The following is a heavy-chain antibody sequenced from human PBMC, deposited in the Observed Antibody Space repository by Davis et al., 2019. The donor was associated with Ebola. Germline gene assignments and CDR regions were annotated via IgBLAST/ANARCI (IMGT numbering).Heavy chain of an antibody. V-gene: IGHV4-59*01. J-gene: IGHJ2*01. CDR3: ASLGLEVWYFDL. Sequence: PSETLSLTCTVSGGSISSYYWSWIRQPPGKGLEWIGYIYYSGSTNYNPSLKSRVTISVDTSKNQFSLKLSSVTAADTAVYYCASLGLEVWYFDLWGRGTLVTVSS. CDR2: IYYSGST. CDR1: GGSISSYY.